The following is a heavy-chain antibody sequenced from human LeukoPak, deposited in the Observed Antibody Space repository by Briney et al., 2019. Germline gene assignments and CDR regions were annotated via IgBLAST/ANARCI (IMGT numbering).Heavy chain of an antibody. J-gene: IGHJ4*02. Sequence: GGSLRLSCSASGFTFRSYGMHWVRQAPGKGLEWVAFIRYDGSNKYYADSVKGRFTISRDNSKNTLYLQMNSLRAEDTAVYYCAKPAVAGFDYWGQGTLVTVSS. CDR3: AKPAVAGFDY. CDR1: GFTFRSYG. D-gene: IGHD6-19*01. V-gene: IGHV3-30*02. CDR2: IRYDGSNK.